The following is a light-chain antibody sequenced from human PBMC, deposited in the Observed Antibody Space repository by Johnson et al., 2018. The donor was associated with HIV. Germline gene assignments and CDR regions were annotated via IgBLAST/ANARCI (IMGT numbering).Light chain of an antibody. V-gene: IGLV1-44*01. CDR3: AAWNDSLNAYV. CDR2: SNN. Sequence: QSALTQPPSASGTPGQRVTISCSGSSSNIGSNTVNWFQQLPGTAPTLIIYSNNQRPSGVPDRFSGSKSGTSASLAISGLQSEDEADYYCAAWNDSLNAYVFGTGTKVTVL. J-gene: IGLJ1*01. CDR1: SSNIGSNT.